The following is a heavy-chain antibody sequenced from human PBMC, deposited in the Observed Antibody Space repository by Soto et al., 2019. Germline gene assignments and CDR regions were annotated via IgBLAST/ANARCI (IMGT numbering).Heavy chain of an antibody. Sequence: PSETLSLTCTVSGGSISSSSYYWGWIRQPPGKGLEWIGSIYHSGSTYYNPSLKSRITISVDTSKNKFSLKLSSVTAADTAVYYCATQEVGGSYVYTFDPWGQGTLVTVSS. CDR3: ATQEVGGSYVYTFDP. CDR2: IYHSGST. V-gene: IGHV4-39*01. J-gene: IGHJ5*02. CDR1: GGSISSSSYY. D-gene: IGHD1-26*01.